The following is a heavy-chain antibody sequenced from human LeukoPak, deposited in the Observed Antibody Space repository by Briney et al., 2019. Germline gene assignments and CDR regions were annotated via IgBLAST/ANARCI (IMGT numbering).Heavy chain of an antibody. J-gene: IGHJ4*02. CDR2: INHSGST. CDR1: GGSFSGYY. Sequence: SETLSLTCAVYGGSFSGYYWSWTRQPPGKGLEWIGEINHSGSTNYNPSLKSRVTISVDTSKNQFSLKLSSVTAADTAVYYCAKPHPPAAGLGGYFDYWGQGTLVTVSS. V-gene: IGHV4-34*01. CDR3: AKPHPPAAGLGGYFDY. D-gene: IGHD6-13*01.